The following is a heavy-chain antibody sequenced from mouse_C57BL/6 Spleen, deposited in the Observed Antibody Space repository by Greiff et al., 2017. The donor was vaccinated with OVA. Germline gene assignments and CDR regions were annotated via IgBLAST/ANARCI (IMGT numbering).Heavy chain of an antibody. J-gene: IGHJ4*01. CDR1: GYAFSSYW. CDR3: ARDTTVVESAWGMDY. V-gene: IGHV1-80*01. CDR2: IYPGDGDT. Sequence: QVQLQQSGAELVKPGASVKISCKASGYAFSSYWMNWVKQRPGKGLEWIGQIYPGDGDTNYNGKFKGKATLTADKSSSTAYMQLSSLTSEDSAVYFCARDTTVVESAWGMDYWGQGTSVTVSS. D-gene: IGHD1-1*01.